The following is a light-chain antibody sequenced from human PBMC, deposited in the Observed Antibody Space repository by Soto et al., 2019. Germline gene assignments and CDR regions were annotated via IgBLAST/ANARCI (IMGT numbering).Light chain of an antibody. Sequence: QSALTQPRSVSGSPGQSVTISCTGTSSDVGGYDYVSWYQQYPGKAPKLLISDVTERPSGVPDRFSGSKSGNTASLTISGLQAEDEAIYYCYSFAGNYRLFGTGTKVTVL. CDR2: DVT. CDR1: SSDVGGYDY. V-gene: IGLV2-11*01. CDR3: YSFAGNYRL. J-gene: IGLJ1*01.